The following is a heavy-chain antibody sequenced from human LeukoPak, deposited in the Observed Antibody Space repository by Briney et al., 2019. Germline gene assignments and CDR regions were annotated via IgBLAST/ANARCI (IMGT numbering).Heavy chain of an antibody. V-gene: IGHV3-53*01. J-gene: IGHJ4*02. CDR1: GFTVSSYS. CDR2: IYSGGSA. D-gene: IGHD5-18*01. CDR3: TTLQRGFSYGPFDY. Sequence: GGSLRLSCAASGFTVSSYSMTWVRQTPGKGLEWVSIIYSGGSASYADSAKGRFTISRDISKNTLYLQMNSLRVEDTAVYYCTTLQRGFSYGPFDYWGQGTLVTVSS.